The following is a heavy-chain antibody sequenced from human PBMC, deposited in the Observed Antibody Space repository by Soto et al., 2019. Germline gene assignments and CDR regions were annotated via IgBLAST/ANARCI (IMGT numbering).Heavy chain of an antibody. V-gene: IGHV4-59*01. CDR2: ITHSGST. J-gene: IGHJ5*02. Sequence: QVQLQESGPGLVKPSETLSLACTVSRGSINSYYWSWLRQTPVKGLEWIGYITHSGSTKYNPSLASRVMVSIDTSRQQFSLRLISVTAADTAVYYCASIPLGPSFGWFDHWGQGSMFIVSS. CDR1: RGSINSYY. CDR3: ASIPLGPSFGWFDH. D-gene: IGHD5-18*01.